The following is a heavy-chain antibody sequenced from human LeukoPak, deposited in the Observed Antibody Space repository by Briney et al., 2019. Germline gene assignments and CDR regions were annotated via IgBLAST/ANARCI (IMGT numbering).Heavy chain of an antibody. CDR3: ARGANGPDP. J-gene: IGHJ5*02. V-gene: IGHV3-23*01. Sequence: GGSLRLSCAASGFTFSNYAMSWVRQAPGKGLEWVSSISNSGGSTYYADSVKGRVTISRDNSKNTLSLQMDGLRAEDTAVYYCARGANGPDPWGQGALVTVSS. D-gene: IGHD2-8*01. CDR1: GFTFSNYA. CDR2: ISNSGGST.